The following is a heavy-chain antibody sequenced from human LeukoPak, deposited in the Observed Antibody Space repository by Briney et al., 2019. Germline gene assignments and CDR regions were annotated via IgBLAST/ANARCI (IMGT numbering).Heavy chain of an antibody. V-gene: IGHV3-23*01. CDR1: GFTFSSYA. Sequence: PGGSLRLSCAASGFTFSSYAMSWVRQAPGKGLEWVSAISGSGGSTYYADSVKGRFTISRDNSKNTLCLQMNSLRAEDTAVYYCAKSPLGSFGEFDYWGQGTLVTVSS. J-gene: IGHJ4*02. D-gene: IGHD3-10*01. CDR3: AKSPLGSFGEFDY. CDR2: ISGSGGST.